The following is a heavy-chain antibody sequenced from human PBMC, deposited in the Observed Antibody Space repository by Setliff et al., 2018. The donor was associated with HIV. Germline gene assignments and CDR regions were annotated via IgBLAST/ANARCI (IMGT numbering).Heavy chain of an antibody. D-gene: IGHD3-10*01. CDR1: GGSIMSDGYY. J-gene: IGHJ4*02. CDR2: IYNRGHT. CDR3: AVMFFYGSGSKSNFDY. V-gene: IGHV4-31*03. Sequence: PSETLSLTCTVSGGSIMSDGYYWNWIRQHPGKGLEWIGYIYNRGHTYYNPSLKSRVTTSVDTSQNQFSLKLSSVTVADTAIYYCAVMFFYGSGSKSNFDYWGQGTLVTVSS.